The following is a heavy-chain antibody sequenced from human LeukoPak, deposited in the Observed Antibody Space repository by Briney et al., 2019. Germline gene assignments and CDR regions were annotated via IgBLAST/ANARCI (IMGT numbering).Heavy chain of an antibody. CDR3: HAYHYGSGIDDDY. Sequence: ASVKVSCKVSGYTLTELSMHWVRQAPGKGLEWMGGFDPEDGETIYAQKFQGRVTMTEDTSTDTAYMELSSLRSEDTAVYYCHAYHYGSGIDDDYWGQGTLVTVSS. D-gene: IGHD3-10*01. J-gene: IGHJ4*02. CDR1: GYTLTELS. CDR2: FDPEDGET. V-gene: IGHV1-24*01.